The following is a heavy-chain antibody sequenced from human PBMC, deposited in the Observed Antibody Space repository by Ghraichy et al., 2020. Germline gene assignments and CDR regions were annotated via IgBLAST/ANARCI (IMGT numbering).Heavy chain of an antibody. CDR1: GGSFSGYY. D-gene: IGHD5-18*01. Sequence: SQTLSLTCAVYGGSFSGYYWSWIRQPPGKGLEWIGEINHSGSTNYNPSLKSRVTISVDTSKNQFSLKLSSVTAADTAVYYCARWGRGYSYGSLYYYYYGMDVWGQGTTVTVSS. CDR2: INHSGST. V-gene: IGHV4-34*01. J-gene: IGHJ6*02. CDR3: ARWGRGYSYGSLYYYYYGMDV.